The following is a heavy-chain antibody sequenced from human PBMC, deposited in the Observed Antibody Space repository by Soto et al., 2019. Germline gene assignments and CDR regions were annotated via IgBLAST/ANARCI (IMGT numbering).Heavy chain of an antibody. CDR2: INPNSGGT. D-gene: IGHD4-17*01. V-gene: IGHV1-2*04. CDR3: ARPHDYGDYGVAFDI. J-gene: IGHJ3*02. Sequence: ASVKVSCKASGYTFTGYYMHWVRQAPGQGLEWMGWINPNSGGTNYAQKFQGWVTMTRDTSISTAYMELSRLRSEDTAVYYCARPHDYGDYGVAFDIWGQGTMVTVSS. CDR1: GYTFTGYY.